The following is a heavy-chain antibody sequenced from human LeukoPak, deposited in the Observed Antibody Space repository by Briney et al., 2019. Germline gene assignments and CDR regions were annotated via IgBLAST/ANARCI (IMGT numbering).Heavy chain of an antibody. CDR2: ISSRSSYI. J-gene: IGHJ4*02. CDR3: ARSLIDYDILTGYYESHYFDY. V-gene: IGHV3-21*01. Sequence: NPGGSLRLSCAASGFTFSRYSMNWVRQAPGKGLEWVSSISSRSSYIYYADSVKGRFTISRDNAKNSLYLQMNSLRAEDTAVYYCARSLIDYDILTGYYESHYFDYWGQGTLVTVSS. D-gene: IGHD3-9*01. CDR1: GFTFSRYS.